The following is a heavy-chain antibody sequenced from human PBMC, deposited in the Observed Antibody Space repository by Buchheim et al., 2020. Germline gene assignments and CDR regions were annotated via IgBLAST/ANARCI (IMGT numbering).Heavy chain of an antibody. CDR2: VYYSGTT. D-gene: IGHD1-26*01. Sequence: QVQLQESGPGLVKASETLSLTCIVSGGSISSYYWSWIRQPPGKGLEWIGYVYYSGTTNYNPSLKSGVTLSVDTSTNQLSLQLNSMTAADTAVYYCARDLGPRGYYFDYWGQG. CDR3: ARDLGPRGYYFDY. V-gene: IGHV4-59*01. CDR1: GGSISSYY. J-gene: IGHJ4*02.